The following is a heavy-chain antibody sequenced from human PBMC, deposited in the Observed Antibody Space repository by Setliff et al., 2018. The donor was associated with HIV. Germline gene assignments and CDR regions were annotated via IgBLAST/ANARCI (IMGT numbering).Heavy chain of an antibody. J-gene: IGHJ6*02. Sequence: GGSLRLSCATSGFIFEDYGMNWVRQAPGKGLEWVSGINWNGASVGYADSVKGRFTISRDNSKNTLYPQMNSLRAEDTAVYYCAKTLPTLYPPHDYYFAMDVWGQGTTVTVSS. CDR3: AKTLPTLYPPHDYYFAMDV. V-gene: IGHV3-20*04. D-gene: IGHD2-15*01. CDR1: GFIFEDYG. CDR2: INWNGASV.